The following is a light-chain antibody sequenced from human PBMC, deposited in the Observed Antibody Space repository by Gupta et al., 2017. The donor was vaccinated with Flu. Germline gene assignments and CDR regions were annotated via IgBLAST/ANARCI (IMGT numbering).Light chain of an antibody. CDR2: ENS. Sequence: PHSVSGSPGKSVTISCTRRMASVASSFLIYENSQRHSGVPDRFSGSTDRASNSASLTISGLKTEDDDYYYWHSYDTNTLIFGGGTKLTVL. CDR1: MASVASSF. J-gene: IGLJ2*01. V-gene: IGLV6-57*01. CDR3: HSYDTNTLI.